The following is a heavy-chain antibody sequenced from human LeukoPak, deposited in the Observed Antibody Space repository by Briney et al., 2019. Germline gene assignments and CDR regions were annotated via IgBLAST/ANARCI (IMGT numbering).Heavy chain of an antibody. D-gene: IGHD3-22*01. CDR1: GGSISSRSYY. V-gene: IGHV4-39*01. CDR2: IYYSGST. Sequence: SETLSLICTVSGGSISSRSYYWGWIRQPPGKGLEWIGSIYYSGSTYYNPSLKSRVTISVDTSKNQFSLKLSSVTAADTAVYYCARHSDSSGYYFDYWGQGTLVTVSS. CDR3: ARHSDSSGYYFDY. J-gene: IGHJ4*02.